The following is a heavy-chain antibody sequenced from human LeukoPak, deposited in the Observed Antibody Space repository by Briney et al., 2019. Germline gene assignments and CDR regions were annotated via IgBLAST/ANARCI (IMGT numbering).Heavy chain of an antibody. CDR2: ISGSGGST. CDR3: AKDSSKTTIKHFDY. Sequence: ASETLSLTCAVYGGSFSGYYWSWVRQAPGKGLEWVSAISGSGGSTYYADSVKGRFTISRDNSKNTLYLQMNSLRAEDTAVYYCAKDSSKTTIKHFDYWGQGTLVTVSS. CDR1: GGSFSGYY. V-gene: IGHV3-23*01. D-gene: IGHD4-11*01. J-gene: IGHJ4*02.